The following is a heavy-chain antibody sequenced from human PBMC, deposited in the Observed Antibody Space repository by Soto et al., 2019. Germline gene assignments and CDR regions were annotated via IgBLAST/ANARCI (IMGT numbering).Heavy chain of an antibody. CDR2: IIPIFGTA. CDR3: ARDIVLVPAAMWDYYYYGMDV. D-gene: IGHD2-2*01. CDR1: GGTFSSYA. J-gene: IGHJ6*02. Sequence: SVKVSCKASGGTFSSYAISWVRQAPGQGLGWMGGIIPIFGTANYAQKFQGRVTITADESTSTAYMELSSLRSEDTAVYYCARDIVLVPAAMWDYYYYGMDVWGQGTTVTVSS. V-gene: IGHV1-69*13.